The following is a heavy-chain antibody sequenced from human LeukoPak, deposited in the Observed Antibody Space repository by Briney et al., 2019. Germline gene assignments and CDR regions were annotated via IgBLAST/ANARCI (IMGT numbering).Heavy chain of an antibody. D-gene: IGHD3-10*01. Sequence: SETLSLTCTVSGGSISSYYWSWIRQPPGKGLEWIGYIYYSGSTNYNPSLKSRVTISVDTSKNQFSLKLSSVTAADTAVYYCARARGVDNEYYFDYWGQGTLVTVSS. V-gene: IGHV4-59*01. CDR3: ARARGVDNEYYFDY. J-gene: IGHJ4*02. CDR1: GGSISSYY. CDR2: IYYSGST.